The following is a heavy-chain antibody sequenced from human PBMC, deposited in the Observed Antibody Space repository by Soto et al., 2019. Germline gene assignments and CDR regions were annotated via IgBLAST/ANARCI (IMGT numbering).Heavy chain of an antibody. CDR3: AKGVPDCSGGSCYLNWFDP. Sequence: GGSLRLSCAASGFTFSSYGMHWVRQAPGKGLEWVAVISYDGSNKYYADSVKGRFTISRDNSKNTLYLQMNSLRAEDTAVYYCAKGVPDCSGGSCYLNWFDPWGQGTLVTVSS. D-gene: IGHD2-15*01. CDR1: GFTFSSYG. J-gene: IGHJ5*02. V-gene: IGHV3-30*18. CDR2: ISYDGSNK.